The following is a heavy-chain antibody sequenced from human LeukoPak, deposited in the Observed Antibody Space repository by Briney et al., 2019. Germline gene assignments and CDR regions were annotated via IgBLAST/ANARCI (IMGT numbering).Heavy chain of an antibody. CDR3: ARGPYCSSTSCYAAFDI. D-gene: IGHD2-2*01. Sequence: SETLSLTCTVSGGSISSYYWSWIRQPPGRGLEWIGYIYYSGSTNYNPSLKSRVTISVDTSKNQFSPKLSSVTAADTAVYYCARGPYCSSTSCYAAFDIWGQGTMVTVSS. CDR2: IYYSGST. CDR1: GGSISSYY. J-gene: IGHJ3*02. V-gene: IGHV4-59*01.